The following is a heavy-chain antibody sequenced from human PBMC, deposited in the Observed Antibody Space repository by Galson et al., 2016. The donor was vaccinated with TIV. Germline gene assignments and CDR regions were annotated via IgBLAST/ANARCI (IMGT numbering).Heavy chain of an antibody. J-gene: IGHJ6*02. CDR2: IDWNGSGR. V-gene: IGHV3-9*01. D-gene: IGHD2-21*01. CDR1: GISVAGTA. CDR3: IKDILSGGADV. Sequence: SLRLSCAASGISVAGTAMHWVRQLPGKGLEWVAGIDWNGSGRDYADSVRGRFTISQDIAKNSLFLQMSSVTAEDTALYYCIKDILSGGADVWGQGTTVIVSS.